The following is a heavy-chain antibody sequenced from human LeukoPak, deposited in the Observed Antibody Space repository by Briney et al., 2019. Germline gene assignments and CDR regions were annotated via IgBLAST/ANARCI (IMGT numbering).Heavy chain of an antibody. CDR3: ARVGYSSSIDY. Sequence: SETLSLTCTVSGGSISSSSYYWSWIRQPPGKGLEWIGYIYYSGSTNYNPSLKSRVTISVDTSKNQFSLKLSSVTAADTAVYYCARVGYSSSIDYWGQGTLVTVSS. CDR2: IYYSGST. D-gene: IGHD6-13*01. V-gene: IGHV4-61*01. J-gene: IGHJ4*02. CDR1: GGSISSSSYY.